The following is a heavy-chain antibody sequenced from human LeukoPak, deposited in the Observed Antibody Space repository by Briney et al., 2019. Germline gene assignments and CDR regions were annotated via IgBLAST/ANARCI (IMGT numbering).Heavy chain of an antibody. CDR3: TREGGEGDYTAFDI. CDR1: GFIFSAYI. D-gene: IGHD3-3*01. V-gene: IGHV3-72*01. J-gene: IGHJ3*02. Sequence: GGSLRLSCAASGFIFSAYIMDWVRQAPGKGLGWIGRIRKKPAGYTTEYAASVKGRFVISRDDSKGSVFLQMNSLETEDTAVYYCTREGGEGDYTAFDIWGQGTMVTVSS. CDR2: IRKKPAGYTT.